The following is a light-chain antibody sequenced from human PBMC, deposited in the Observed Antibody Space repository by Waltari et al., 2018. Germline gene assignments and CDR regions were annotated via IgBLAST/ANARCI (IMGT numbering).Light chain of an antibody. CDR2: KDN. CDR3: QTADSSGRHVV. CDR1: ALATQS. Sequence: SHDLPQPPSVSVSPGQTARITCSADALATQSVYWYQQRPGQAPILVIFKDNQRPSGIPERFSGSSSGTIVTLTISGVQADDEADYYCQTADSSGRHVVFGGGTKLTV. V-gene: IGLV3-25*03. J-gene: IGLJ2*01.